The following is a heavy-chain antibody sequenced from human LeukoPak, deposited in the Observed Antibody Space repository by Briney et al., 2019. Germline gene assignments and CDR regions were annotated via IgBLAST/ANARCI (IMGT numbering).Heavy chain of an antibody. CDR1: GYTLTSYG. J-gene: IGHJ6*03. Sequence: ASVKVSCKASGYTLTSYGISWVRQAPGQGLEWMGWISVYNGNTNYAQKFQGRVTMTTDTSTSTAYMELRSLRSDDTAVYYCAREVDTAMVIGSYFYYYMDVWGKGTTVTVSS. CDR3: AREVDTAMVIGSYFYYYMDV. CDR2: ISVYNGNT. D-gene: IGHD5-18*01. V-gene: IGHV1-18*01.